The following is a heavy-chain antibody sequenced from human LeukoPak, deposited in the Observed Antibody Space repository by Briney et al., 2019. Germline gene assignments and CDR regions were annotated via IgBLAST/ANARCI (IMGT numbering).Heavy chain of an antibody. CDR1: GYTFTSYA. D-gene: IGHD1-26*01. Sequence: GESLKISCKCFGYTFTSYAINWVRQATGQGLEWMGWMNPNSGNTGYAQKFQGRVTMTRNTSISTAYMELSSLRSEDTAVYYCARGSRRVGLLWGLGTLVTVSS. CDR3: ARGSRRVGLL. CDR2: MNPNSGNT. V-gene: IGHV1-8*01. J-gene: IGHJ4*02.